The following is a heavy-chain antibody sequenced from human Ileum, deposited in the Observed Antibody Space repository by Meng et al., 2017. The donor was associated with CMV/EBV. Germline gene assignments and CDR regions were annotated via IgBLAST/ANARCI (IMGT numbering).Heavy chain of an antibody. CDR2: IYYSGSI. D-gene: IGHD2-2*01. V-gene: IGHV4-59*01. J-gene: IGHJ4*02. Sequence: SETLSLTCIVSTGSMSTYYWSWIRQPPGKGLGWIGSIYYSGSIFYNPSLKTRVIITVDSSKTQSTLNLSSVTAADTAVYYCARADCSSTTCLFDSWGQGTLVTVSS. CDR3: ARADCSSTTCLFDS. CDR1: TGSMSTYY.